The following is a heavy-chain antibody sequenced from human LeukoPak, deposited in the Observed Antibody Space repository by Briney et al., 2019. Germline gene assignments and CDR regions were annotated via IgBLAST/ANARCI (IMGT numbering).Heavy chain of an antibody. J-gene: IGHJ4*02. D-gene: IGHD6-6*01. CDR3: AREGGSSLDY. Sequence: SETLSLTCAVSGYSISSTNWWGWIRQPPGKGLEWIGYIYYSGSTYYNPSLKSRVTISVDTSKNQFSLKLSSVTAADTAVYYCAREGGSSLDYWGQGTLVTVSS. CDR1: GYSISSTNW. V-gene: IGHV4-28*03. CDR2: IYYSGST.